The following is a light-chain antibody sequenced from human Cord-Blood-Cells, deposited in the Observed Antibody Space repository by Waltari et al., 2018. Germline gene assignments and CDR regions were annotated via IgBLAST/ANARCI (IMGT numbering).Light chain of an antibody. CDR1: SSDVGSYNL. CDR3: CSYAGSSTSV. V-gene: IGLV2-23*01. J-gene: IGLJ3*02. CDR2: EGS. Sequence: QSALTQPASVSGSPGQSITISCTGTSSDVGSYNLVSWYQQHPGKAPKLMIYEGSKRPSGVSKRVSGSKSGNTASLTISGLQAEDEADYYCCSYAGSSTSVFGGGTKLTVL.